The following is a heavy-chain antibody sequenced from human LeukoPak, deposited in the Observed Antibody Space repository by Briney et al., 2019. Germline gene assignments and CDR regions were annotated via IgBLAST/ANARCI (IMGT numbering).Heavy chain of an antibody. J-gene: IGHJ6*02. CDR2: ISSSGSSS. V-gene: IGHV3-23*01. Sequence: PGGSLRLSCAASGFTFSSNAMSWVRQAPGKGLEWVSVISSSGSSSYYADSVKGRFTISRDNSKNTLYLQMNSLRAEDTATYYCAKSQGSSGWYNYYYGMDVWGQGTTVTVSS. D-gene: IGHD6-19*01. CDR3: AKSQGSSGWYNYYYGMDV. CDR1: GFTFSSNA.